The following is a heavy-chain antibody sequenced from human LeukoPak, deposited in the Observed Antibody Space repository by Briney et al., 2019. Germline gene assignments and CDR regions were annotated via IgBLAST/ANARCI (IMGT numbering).Heavy chain of an antibody. CDR1: GGSFSGYY. V-gene: IGHV4-34*01. D-gene: IGHD2/OR15-2a*01. CDR3: ARQGPNLTVIVATAVEY. J-gene: IGHJ4*02. CDR2: INHSGST. Sequence: SETLSLTCAVYGGSFSGYYWSWIRQPPGKGLEWIGEINHSGSTHYNPSLESRITISVDTSKNQFSLKLSSVTAADTAVYYCARQGPNLTVIVATAVEYWGQGTLVTVSS.